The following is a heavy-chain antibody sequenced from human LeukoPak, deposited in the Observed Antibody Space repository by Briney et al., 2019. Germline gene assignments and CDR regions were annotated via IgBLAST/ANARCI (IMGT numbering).Heavy chain of an antibody. V-gene: IGHV4-30-4*01. D-gene: IGHD4-23*01. Sequence: SETLSLTCTVSGGSLSSGDYYWSWIRQPPGRGLEWLGYIYYSGSTYYNPSLKSRVTISVDTSKNQFSLKLSSVTAADTAVYYCASSYDYGGNYSGTGFDYWGQGTLVTVSS. CDR3: ASSYDYGGNYSGTGFDY. J-gene: IGHJ4*02. CDR2: IYYSGST. CDR1: GGSLSSGDYY.